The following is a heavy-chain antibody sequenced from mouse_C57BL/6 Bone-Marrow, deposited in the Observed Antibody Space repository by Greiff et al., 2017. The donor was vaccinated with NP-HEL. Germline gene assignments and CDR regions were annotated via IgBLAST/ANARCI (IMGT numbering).Heavy chain of an antibody. CDR3: AIEGEDYEAWFAY. J-gene: IGHJ3*01. CDR2: IHPSDSDT. D-gene: IGHD2-4*01. V-gene: IGHV1-74*01. CDR1: GYTFTSYW. Sequence: QVQLKQPGAELVKPGASVKVSCKASGYTFTSYWMHWVKQRPGQGLEWIGRIHPSDSDTNYNQKFKGKATLTVDKSSSTAYMQLSSLTSEDSAVYYCAIEGEDYEAWFAYWGQGTLVTVSA.